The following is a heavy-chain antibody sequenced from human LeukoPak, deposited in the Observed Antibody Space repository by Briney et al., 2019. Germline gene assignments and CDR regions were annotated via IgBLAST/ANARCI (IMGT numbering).Heavy chain of an antibody. CDR3: AKGSPGRTQWLAYFDY. CDR2: ISGSGGST. Sequence: GGSLRLSCAASGFTFSSYAMSWGRQAPGEGLEWVSAISGSGGSTYYADSVKGRFTISRDNSKKTLYLQMNSLRAEDTAVYYCAKGSPGRTQWLAYFDYWGQGTLVTVSS. CDR1: GFTFSSYA. J-gene: IGHJ4*02. D-gene: IGHD6-19*01. V-gene: IGHV3-23*01.